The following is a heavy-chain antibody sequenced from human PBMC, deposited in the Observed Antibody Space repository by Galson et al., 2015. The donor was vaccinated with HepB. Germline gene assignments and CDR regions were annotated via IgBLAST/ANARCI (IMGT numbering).Heavy chain of an antibody. CDR2: IIPIFGTA. CDR1: GGTFSSYA. V-gene: IGHV1-69*13. J-gene: IGHJ4*02. CDR3: ARVSTIFGAAFDY. Sequence: SVKVSCKASGGTFSSYAISWVRQAPGQGLEWMGGIIPIFGTANYAQKFQGRVTITADESTSTAYMELSSLRSEDTAVYYCARVSTIFGAAFDYWGQGTLVTVSS. D-gene: IGHD3-3*01.